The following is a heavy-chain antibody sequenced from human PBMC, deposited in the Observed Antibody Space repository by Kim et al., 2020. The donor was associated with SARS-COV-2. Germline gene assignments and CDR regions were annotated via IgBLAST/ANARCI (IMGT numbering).Heavy chain of an antibody. CDR2: GSGGSK. Sequence: GSGGSKDYADAVTGRFTISRDDSKRTLYLQMNSLRAEDTAVYYCAKVSPWWGQGTLVTVSS. V-gene: IGHV3-23*01. J-gene: IGHJ4*02. CDR3: AKVSPW.